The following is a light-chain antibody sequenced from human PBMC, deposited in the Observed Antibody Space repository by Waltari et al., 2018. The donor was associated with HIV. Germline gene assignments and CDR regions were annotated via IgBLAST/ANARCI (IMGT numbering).Light chain of an antibody. CDR3: QSRGIRGSYV. V-gene: IGLV3-25*03. CDR2: KAT. Sequence: SYELTQPPSVSVFPGQTARVPCSGDVLHEEYVYWYQQKPGQAPVLVIFKATERPSGIPERFSGSRSGTTVTLTITGVRPEDEGDYYCQSRGIRGSYVFGSGTKVTVL. CDR1: VLHEEY. J-gene: IGLJ1*01.